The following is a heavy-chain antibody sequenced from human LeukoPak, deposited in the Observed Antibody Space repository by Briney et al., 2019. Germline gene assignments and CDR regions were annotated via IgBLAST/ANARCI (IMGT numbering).Heavy chain of an antibody. CDR1: GYTLTELS. D-gene: IGHD2-15*01. Sequence: ASVKVSCKVSGYTLTELSMHWVRQAPGKGLERMGGFDPEDGEKVYAQKFQGRLTMTEDTSTDTAYMELSSLRSDDTAVYYCATDPVGYCSANGCYSVDYWGQGTLVTVSS. CDR3: ATDPVGYCSANGCYSVDY. V-gene: IGHV1-24*01. J-gene: IGHJ4*02. CDR2: FDPEDGEK.